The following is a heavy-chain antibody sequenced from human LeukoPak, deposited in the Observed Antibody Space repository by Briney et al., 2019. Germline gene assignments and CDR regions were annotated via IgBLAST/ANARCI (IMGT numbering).Heavy chain of an antibody. CDR3: AKSVGELLFSGAFDV. J-gene: IGHJ3*01. V-gene: IGHV3-66*01. CDR2: IYSGAGA. D-gene: IGHD3-10*01. CDR1: RFTVSGNY. Sequence: GGSLRLSCAASRFTVSGNYMSWVRQAPGKGLEWVSVIYSGAGAYSADSVKGRFTISRDNSKNTLYLQMNSLRADDTAVYYCAKSVGELLFSGAFDVWGQGTMVTVSS.